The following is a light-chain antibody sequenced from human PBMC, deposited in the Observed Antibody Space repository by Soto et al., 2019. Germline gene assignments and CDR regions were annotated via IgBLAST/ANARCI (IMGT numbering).Light chain of an antibody. V-gene: IGKV3-15*01. CDR3: QQYGDLPWT. CDR2: GAS. Sequence: EILMTQSPATLSVSPGERATLSCRASQNVSNNFALYQQKPGQAPRLLIYGASTRATGIPARFSGSGSGTEFTLTIDRLESEDFAVYFCQQYGDLPWTFGQGTKVEN. CDR1: QNVSNN. J-gene: IGKJ1*01.